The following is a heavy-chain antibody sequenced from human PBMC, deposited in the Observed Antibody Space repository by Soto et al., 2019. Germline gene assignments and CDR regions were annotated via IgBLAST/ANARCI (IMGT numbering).Heavy chain of an antibody. V-gene: IGHV3-30*18. D-gene: IGHD1-26*01. CDR1: GFTFSSYG. CDR3: AKDVKYSGSYLL. CDR2: ISYDGSNK. Sequence: PGGSLRLSCAASGFTFSSYGMHWVRQAPGKGLEWVAVISYDGSNKYYADSVKGRFTISRDNSKNTLYLQMNSLRAEDTAVYYCAKDVKYSGSYLLWGQGTLVTVSS. J-gene: IGHJ4*02.